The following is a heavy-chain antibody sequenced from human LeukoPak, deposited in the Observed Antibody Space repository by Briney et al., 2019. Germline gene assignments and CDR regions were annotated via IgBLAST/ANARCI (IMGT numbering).Heavy chain of an antibody. J-gene: IGHJ4*02. CDR2: IDTDGSTT. V-gene: IGHV3-74*01. CDR3: ATLNSFGNDY. Sequence: GGSLRLSCAVSGFTLSRFWMRWVPQPPGKGLVWVSRIDTDGSTTTYADSVKGRFTISRDNGKNTVYVQINSLRAEDTAVYYGATLNSFGNDYWGQGVLVTVSS. CDR1: GFTLSRFW. D-gene: IGHD5-18*01.